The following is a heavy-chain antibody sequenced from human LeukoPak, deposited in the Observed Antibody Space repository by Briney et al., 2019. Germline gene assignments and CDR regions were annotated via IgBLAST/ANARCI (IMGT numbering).Heavy chain of an antibody. V-gene: IGHV3-30*03. J-gene: IGHJ4*02. Sequence: PGGSLRLSCAASGFTFDSYGMHWVRQAPGKGLEWVAVISYDGNNKYYANSVKGRFTISRDNSKNTLYLQMNSLRAEDTAVYYCTRERDLGLYHFNYWGQGTLVTVSS. CDR3: TRERDLGLYHFNY. CDR2: ISYDGNNK. CDR1: GFTFDSYG.